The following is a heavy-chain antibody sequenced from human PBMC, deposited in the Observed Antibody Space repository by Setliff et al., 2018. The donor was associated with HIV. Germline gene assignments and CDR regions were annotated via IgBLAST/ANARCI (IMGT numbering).Heavy chain of an antibody. CDR3: ASVPKERSASYYYYYYMDV. CDR1: GASFIRSRYY. J-gene: IGHJ6*03. Sequence: PSETLSLTCTVSGASFIRSRYYWSWIRQPAGKGLEWIGYIYYSGSTYYNPSLKSRVTISVDTSKNQFSLKLSSVTAADTAVYYCASVPKERSASYYYYYYMDVWGKGTTVTVSS. CDR2: IYYSGST. D-gene: IGHD2-2*01. V-gene: IGHV4-31*03.